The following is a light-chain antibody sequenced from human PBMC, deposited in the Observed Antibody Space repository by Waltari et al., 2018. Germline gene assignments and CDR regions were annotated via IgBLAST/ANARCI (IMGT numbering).Light chain of an antibody. CDR1: SGHSNNA. CDR2: LNPDGSH. V-gene: IGLV4-69*01. CDR3: QTWGSGIWV. Sequence: QLVLTQSPSASASLGPSVKLPCTLTSGHSNNAVAWHQQQPDKGPRYLMKLNPDGSHIRGDGIPDRFSGSSSGAERFLIISSLQFDDEADYYCQTWGSGIWVFGGGTRLTVL. J-gene: IGLJ3*02.